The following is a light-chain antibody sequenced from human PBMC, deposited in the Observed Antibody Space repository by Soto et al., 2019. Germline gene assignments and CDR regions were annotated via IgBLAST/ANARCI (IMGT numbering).Light chain of an antibody. Sequence: IVLTQSPDTLSLSPGETATLYCRASQTVKYNYLAWYQQKPGQAPRLLIYAASNRATGIPDRFSGSGSGTDFSLTISRLEPEDFAVFYCQQYDNSITFGQGTRLEIE. CDR1: QTVKYNY. V-gene: IGKV3-20*01. J-gene: IGKJ5*01. CDR3: QQYDNSIT. CDR2: AAS.